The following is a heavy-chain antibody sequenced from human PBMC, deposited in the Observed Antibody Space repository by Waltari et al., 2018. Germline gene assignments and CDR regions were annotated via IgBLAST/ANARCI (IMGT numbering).Heavy chain of an antibody. CDR1: GYTFSNYW. D-gene: IGHD2-15*01. CDR3: ARHVGGYCSGGNCYADF. CDR2: IYPGASET. V-gene: IGHV5-51*01. Sequence: EVQLVQSGAEVKKPGESLKISCKGSGYTFSNYWIDWVRQMPGKGLEWMGIIYPGASETRHSPSFQGQVTISADKSFNTAYLQWSSLKASDTAMYYCARHVGGYCSGGNCYADFWGQGTLVTVSS. J-gene: IGHJ4*02.